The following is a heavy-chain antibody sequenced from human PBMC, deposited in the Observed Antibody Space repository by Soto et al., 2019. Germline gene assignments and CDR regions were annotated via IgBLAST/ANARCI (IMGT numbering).Heavy chain of an antibody. CDR1: VYTFSSYA. J-gene: IGHJ6*02. CDR2: IIPIFGTA. D-gene: IGHD4-17*01. V-gene: IGHV1-69*13. Sequence: PVKVSCKASVYTFSSYAISWVRQAPGQGLEWMGGIIPIFGTANYAQKFQGRVTITADESTSTAYMELSSLRSEDTAVYYCARGYYGDYPKDYYYGMDVWGQGTTVTVSS. CDR3: ARGYYGDYPKDYYYGMDV.